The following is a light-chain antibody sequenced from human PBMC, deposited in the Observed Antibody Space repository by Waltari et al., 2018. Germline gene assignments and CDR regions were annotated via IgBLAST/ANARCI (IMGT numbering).Light chain of an antibody. J-gene: IGLJ2*01. CDR1: ALSHQS. Sequence: SFDLTQPPPLSVSPGRPARVPCPRNALSHQSDHWHQQRPGLAPVLVIYKDSERPSGIPERFSGSSSGTTVTLTISGVQAEDEADYYCQSADSSGSVVFGGGTKLTVL. CDR3: QSADSSGSVV. V-gene: IGLV3-25*03. CDR2: KDS.